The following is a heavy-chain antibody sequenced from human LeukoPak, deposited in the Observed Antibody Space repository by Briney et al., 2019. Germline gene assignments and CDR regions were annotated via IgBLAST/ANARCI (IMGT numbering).Heavy chain of an antibody. CDR2: ISSSGSFI. J-gene: IGHJ4*02. Sequence: GGSLRLSCVASGFTFSSSALNWVRQAPGKGLEWVSSISSSGSFIYYADSVKGRFTISRDNAKNSLYLHMDSLRAEDTAVYYCARGPDCSGGSCTDRPIDYWGQGTLVTVSS. CDR3: ARGPDCSGGSCTDRPIDY. D-gene: IGHD2-15*01. CDR1: GFTFSSSA. V-gene: IGHV3-21*01.